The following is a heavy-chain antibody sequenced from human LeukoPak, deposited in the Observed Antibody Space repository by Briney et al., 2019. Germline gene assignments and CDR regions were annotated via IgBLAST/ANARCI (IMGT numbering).Heavy chain of an antibody. CDR3: ARDPSLAVAGIRLFDY. CDR2: ISGYNGNP. Sequence: ASVKVSCKTSGYTFTNYGISWVRQAPGQGLERMGWISGYNGNPRYAQKVQGRVTMTTDTSTNTAYMEVNSLRSDDTAIYYCARDPSLAVAGIRLFDYWGQGTLVIVSS. V-gene: IGHV1-18*01. J-gene: IGHJ4*02. D-gene: IGHD6-19*01. CDR1: GYTFTNYG.